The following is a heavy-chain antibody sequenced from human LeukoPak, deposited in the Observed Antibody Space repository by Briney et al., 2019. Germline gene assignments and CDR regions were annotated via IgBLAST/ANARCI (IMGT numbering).Heavy chain of an antibody. Sequence: ASVKVSCKASGYTFTDYHMHWVRQAPGQGLEWMGWINPNSGGTTYAQKFQGRVTMTRDTSISTAYMELSRLRSDDTAVYYCARVYLLPAAGTVPDWFDPWGQGTLVTVSS. J-gene: IGHJ5*02. D-gene: IGHD6-13*01. CDR3: ARVYLLPAAGTVPDWFDP. CDR2: INPNSGGT. CDR1: GYTFTDYH. V-gene: IGHV1-2*02.